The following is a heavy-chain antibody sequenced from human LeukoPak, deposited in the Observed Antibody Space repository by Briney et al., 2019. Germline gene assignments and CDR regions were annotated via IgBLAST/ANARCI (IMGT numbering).Heavy chain of an antibody. Sequence: PSETLSLTCTVSNGSISIYYWSWVRQLAGKGLEWIGRISASGSTNYNPSLKSRVTMSVDTSKNQFSLKLSSVTAADTAVYYCAREITVTRPFDYWGQGTLVTVSS. CDR1: NGSISIYY. V-gene: IGHV4-4*07. D-gene: IGHD4-17*01. CDR3: AREITVTRPFDY. J-gene: IGHJ4*02. CDR2: ISASGST.